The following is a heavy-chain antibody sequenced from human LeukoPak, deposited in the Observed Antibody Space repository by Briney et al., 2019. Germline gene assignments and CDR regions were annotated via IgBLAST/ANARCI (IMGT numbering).Heavy chain of an antibody. CDR1: GGSISSYY. D-gene: IGHD3-10*01. Sequence: TPSETLSLTCSVSGGSISSYYWSWIRQPPGKGLEWIGYIYYGGSTYSNPSLKSRVTISADTSKNQFSLKLTSVTAADTAVYYCARSSVSGTYSGGYWGQGTLVTVSS. CDR2: IYYGGST. J-gene: IGHJ4*02. V-gene: IGHV4-59*08. CDR3: ARSSVSGTYSGGY.